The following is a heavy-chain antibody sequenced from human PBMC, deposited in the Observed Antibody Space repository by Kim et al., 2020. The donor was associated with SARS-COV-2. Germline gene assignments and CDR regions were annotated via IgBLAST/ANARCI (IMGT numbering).Heavy chain of an antibody. D-gene: IGHD1-26*01. CDR2: GTS. J-gene: IGHJ4*02. Sequence: GTSLYKPSRASRVTIALDTSRNQFSLALRSLSAADTATYYCARHAGASFDIWGQGTLVTVSS. CDR3: ARHAGASFDI. V-gene: IGHV4-59*08.